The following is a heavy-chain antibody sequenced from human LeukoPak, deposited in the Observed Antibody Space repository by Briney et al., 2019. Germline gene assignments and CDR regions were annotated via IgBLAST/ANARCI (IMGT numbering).Heavy chain of an antibody. CDR2: ISSDGSNK. CDR3: DPHDSSSQF. Sequence: PGRSLRLSCVASGFTFSSYGMHWVRQAPGKGLEWVAFISSDGSNKYEDSVKGRFTISRDNSKNTLYLQMNSPRAEDTAVYYCDPHDSSSQFWGQGTLVTVSS. CDR1: GFTFSSYG. D-gene: IGHD6-6*01. J-gene: IGHJ4*02. V-gene: IGHV3-30*03.